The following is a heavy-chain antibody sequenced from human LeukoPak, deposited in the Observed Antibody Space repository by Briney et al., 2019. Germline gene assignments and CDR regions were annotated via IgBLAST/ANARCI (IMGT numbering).Heavy chain of an antibody. CDR3: ARDYYDSSGYYPFDY. D-gene: IGHD3-22*01. CDR1: GFTFSSYE. CDR2: ISSSGSTI. V-gene: IGHV3-48*03. J-gene: IGHJ4*02. Sequence: GGSLRLSCAASGFTFSSYEMNWVRQAPGKGLEWVSYISSSGSTIYYADSVKGRFTISRGNAKNSLYLQMNSLRAEDTAVYYCARDYYDSSGYYPFDYWGQGTLVTVSS.